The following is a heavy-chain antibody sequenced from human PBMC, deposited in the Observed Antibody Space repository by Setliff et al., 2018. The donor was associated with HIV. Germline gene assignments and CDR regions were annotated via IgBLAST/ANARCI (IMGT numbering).Heavy chain of an antibody. J-gene: IGHJ3*02. CDR2: IIPIFGTA. CDR1: GGTFSSYA. V-gene: IGHV1-69*05. Sequence: SVKVSCKASGGTFSSYAISWVRQAPGQGLEWMGGIIPIFGTANYAQKFQGRVTITTDESTSTANMELSSMRSEDTAVYYCARDRSWGDYDAFNIWGQGTLVTVSS. D-gene: IGHD2-15*01. CDR3: ARDRSWGDYDAFNI.